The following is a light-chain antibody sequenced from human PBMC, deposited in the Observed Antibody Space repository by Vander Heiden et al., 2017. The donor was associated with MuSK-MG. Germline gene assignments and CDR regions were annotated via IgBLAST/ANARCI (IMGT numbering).Light chain of an antibody. V-gene: IGKV3-11*01. CDR2: DAS. CDR3: QQRSNWQT. CDR1: QSVSSY. Sequence: EIVLTQSPATLSLSPGERATLSCRASQSVSSYLAWYQQKPGQAPRLLIYDASNRATGIPARFSGSGSGTDFTLTISSLEPEDFAVYYCQQRSNWQTFGPGTKVVIK. J-gene: IGKJ3*01.